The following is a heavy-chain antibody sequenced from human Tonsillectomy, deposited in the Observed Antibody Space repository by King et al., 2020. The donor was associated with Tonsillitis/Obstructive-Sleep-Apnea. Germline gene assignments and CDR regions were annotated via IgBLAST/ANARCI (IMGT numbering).Heavy chain of an antibody. CDR3: ARESPFWSGYYVYYYYMDV. J-gene: IGHJ6*03. V-gene: IGHV7-4-1*02. CDR2: INTNTGNP. CDR1: GYTFTSYA. Sequence: QLVQSGSELKKPGASVKVSCKASGYTFTSYAMNWVRQAPGQGLEWMGWINTNTGNPTSQGFPGRFVFSLDTSVSTAYLQISSLKAEDTAVYYCARESPFWSGYYVYYYYMDVWGKGTTVTVSS. D-gene: IGHD3-3*01.